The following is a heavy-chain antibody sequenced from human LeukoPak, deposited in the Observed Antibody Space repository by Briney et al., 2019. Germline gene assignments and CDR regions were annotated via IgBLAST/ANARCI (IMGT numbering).Heavy chain of an antibody. D-gene: IGHD3-10*01. CDR2: INIDGSST. Sequence: GGSLRLSCAASGFTFSSYWMQWVRQVPGKGLVWVSRINIDGSSTSYEDSVKGRFTISRDNAKTTLYLQMNSLRVEDTAVYRCARDYNTKGYGWFDPWGQGTLVTVSS. V-gene: IGHV3-74*01. J-gene: IGHJ5*02. CDR1: GFTFSSYW. CDR3: ARDYNTKGYGWFDP.